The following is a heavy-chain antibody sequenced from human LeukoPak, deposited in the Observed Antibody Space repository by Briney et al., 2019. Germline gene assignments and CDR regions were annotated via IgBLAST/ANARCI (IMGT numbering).Heavy chain of an antibody. Sequence: SETLSLTCAVSGYSISSGYYWGWIRQPPGKGLEWIGGIYHSGSTYYNPSLKSRVTISVDTSKNQFSLKLSSVTAADTAVYYCASYTGYSYGRSVYWGQGTLVTVSS. CDR2: IYHSGST. J-gene: IGHJ4*02. CDR1: GYSISSGYY. V-gene: IGHV4-38-2*01. CDR3: ASYTGYSYGRSVY. D-gene: IGHD5-18*01.